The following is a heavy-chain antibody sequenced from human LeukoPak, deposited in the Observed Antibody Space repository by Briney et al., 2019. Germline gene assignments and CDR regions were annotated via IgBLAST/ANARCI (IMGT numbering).Heavy chain of an antibody. Sequence: ASVKVSCKASGYTFTGYYMHWVRQAPGQGLEWMGRINPNSGGTNYAQKFQGRVTMTRHTSLSTAYMELSRLRSDDTAVYYCAIPWRYSSSWPFDYWGQGTLVTVSS. V-gene: IGHV1-2*06. CDR1: GYTFTGYY. CDR3: AIPWRYSSSWPFDY. CDR2: INPNSGGT. J-gene: IGHJ4*02. D-gene: IGHD6-13*01.